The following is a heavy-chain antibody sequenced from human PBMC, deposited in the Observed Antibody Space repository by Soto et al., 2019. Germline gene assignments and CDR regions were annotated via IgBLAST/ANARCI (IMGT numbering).Heavy chain of an antibody. V-gene: IGHV1-18*01. CDR1: GYTFTSYG. CDR3: ARVRTVVWFGELLYPNWFDP. Sequence: ASVKVSFKASGYTFTSYGISWVRQAPGQGLEWMGWISAYNGNTNYAQKLQGRVTMTTDTSTSTAYMELRSLRSDDTAVYYCARVRTVVWFGELLYPNWFDPWGQGTLVTVSS. CDR2: ISAYNGNT. J-gene: IGHJ5*02. D-gene: IGHD3-10*01.